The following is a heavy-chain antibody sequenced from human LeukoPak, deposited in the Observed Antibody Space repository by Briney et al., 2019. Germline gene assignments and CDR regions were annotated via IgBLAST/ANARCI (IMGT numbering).Heavy chain of an antibody. J-gene: IGHJ4*02. CDR3: AREDRSWYYDFWSGPRDFDY. D-gene: IGHD3-3*01. CDR2: ISSSSSYI. Sequence: AGGSLGLSCAASGFTFSSYSMNWVRQAPGKGLGWVSSISSSSSYIYYADSVKGRFTISRDNAKNSLYLQMNSLRAEDTAVYYCAREDRSWYYDFWSGPRDFDYWGQGTLVTVSS. V-gene: IGHV3-21*01. CDR1: GFTFSSYS.